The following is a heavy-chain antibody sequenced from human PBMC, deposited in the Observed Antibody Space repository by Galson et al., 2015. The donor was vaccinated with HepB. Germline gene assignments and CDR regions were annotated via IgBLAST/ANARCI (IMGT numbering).Heavy chain of an antibody. J-gene: IGHJ3*02. D-gene: IGHD2-15*01. CDR1: GYTFTSYA. CDR3: AVGGYCSGGSCSPDAFDI. CDR2: INAGNGNT. V-gene: IGHV1-3*01. Sequence: SVKVSCKASGYTFTSYAMHWVRQAPGQRLEWMGWINAGNGNTKYSQKFQGRVTITRDTSASTAYMELSSLRSEDTAVYYCAVGGYCSGGSCSPDAFDIWGQGTMVTVSS.